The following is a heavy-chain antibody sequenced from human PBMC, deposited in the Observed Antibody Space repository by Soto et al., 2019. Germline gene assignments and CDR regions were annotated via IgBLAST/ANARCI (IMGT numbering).Heavy chain of an antibody. J-gene: IGHJ6*03. Sequence: ASVKVSCKASGYTFTGYYMHWVRQAPGQGLEWMGWINPNSGGTNYAQKFQGWVTMTRDTSISTAYMELSRLRSDDTAVYYCARGGGSCYSGADCSYYYMDVWGKGTTVTVSS. CDR2: INPNSGGT. CDR1: GYTFTGYY. CDR3: ARGGGSCYSGADCSYYYMDV. D-gene: IGHD2-15*01. V-gene: IGHV1-2*04.